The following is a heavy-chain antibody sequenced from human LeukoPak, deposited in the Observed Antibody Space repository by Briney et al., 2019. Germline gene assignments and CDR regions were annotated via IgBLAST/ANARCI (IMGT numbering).Heavy chain of an antibody. Sequence: SETLSLTCTVSGGSISSYCWSWIRQPPGKGLEWIGYIYYSGSTNYNPSLKSRVTISVDTSKNQFSLKLGSVTAADTAVYYCARLIRYDSSGYYGFDAFDIWGQGTMVTVSS. V-gene: IGHV4-59*08. CDR1: GGSISSYC. J-gene: IGHJ3*02. CDR3: ARLIRYDSSGYYGFDAFDI. CDR2: IYYSGST. D-gene: IGHD3-22*01.